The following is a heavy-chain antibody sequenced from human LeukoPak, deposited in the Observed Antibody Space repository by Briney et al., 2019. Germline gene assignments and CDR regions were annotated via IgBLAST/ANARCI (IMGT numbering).Heavy chain of an antibody. V-gene: IGHV3-23*01. CDR1: GFTFSSYA. J-gene: IGHJ4*02. D-gene: IGHD6-13*01. CDR2: ISGSGGST. CDR3: AKEILGYSSSWYPEPNPRTLDY. Sequence: PGGSLRLSCAASGFTFSSYAMSWVRQAPGKGLEWVSAISGSGGSTYYADSVKGRFTISRDNSKNTLYLQMNSLRAEDTAVYYCAKEILGYSSSWYPEPNPRTLDYWGQGTLVTVSS.